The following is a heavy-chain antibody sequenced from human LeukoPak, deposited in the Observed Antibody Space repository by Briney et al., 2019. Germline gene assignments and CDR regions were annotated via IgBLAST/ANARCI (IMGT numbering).Heavy chain of an antibody. D-gene: IGHD3-10*01. CDR3: ARDRGPYGSGSWFDY. CDR1: GFTVSSNY. V-gene: IGHV3-66*01. CDR2: IYSGGST. J-gene: IGHJ4*02. Sequence: GGSLRLSCAASGFTVSSNYMSWVRQAPGKGLEWVSVIYSGGSTYYADSVKGRFTISRDNSKNTLYLQMNSLRAEDTAVYYCARDRGPYGSGSWFDYWGQGTLVTVSS.